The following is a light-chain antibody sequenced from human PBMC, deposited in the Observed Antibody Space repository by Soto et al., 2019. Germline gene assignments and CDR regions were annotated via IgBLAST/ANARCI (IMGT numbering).Light chain of an antibody. Sequence: EIVMTQSPATLSVSPGERATLSCRASRSVSSNLAWYQQKPGQAPRLLMYCASTRATGIPARFSGSGSGTEFTLTISSLQSEDFAVYYCQQYNNWPPYTFGQGTKLEIK. CDR3: QQYNNWPPYT. J-gene: IGKJ2*01. CDR2: CAS. V-gene: IGKV3-15*01. CDR1: RSVSSN.